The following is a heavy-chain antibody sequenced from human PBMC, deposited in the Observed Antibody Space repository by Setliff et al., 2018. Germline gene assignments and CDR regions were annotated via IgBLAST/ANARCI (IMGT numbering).Heavy chain of an antibody. CDR1: GGTFSSYA. Sequence: GASVKVSCKASGGTFSSYAISWVRQAPGQRLEWMGWINAGNGNTKYSQKFQGRVTITRDTSASTAYMELSSLRSEDTAVYYCARAQSWSGGPYYFDNWGQGTLVTVSS. CDR2: INAGNGNT. J-gene: IGHJ4*02. V-gene: IGHV1-3*01. D-gene: IGHD3-3*01. CDR3: ARAQSWSGGPYYFDN.